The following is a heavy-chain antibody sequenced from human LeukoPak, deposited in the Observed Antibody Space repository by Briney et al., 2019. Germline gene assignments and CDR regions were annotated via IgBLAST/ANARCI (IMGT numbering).Heavy chain of an antibody. CDR3: ARDKGGGYNFDY. D-gene: IGHD5-24*01. CDR2: IIPIFGTA. V-gene: IGHV1-69*13. J-gene: IGHJ4*02. CDR1: GYTFTTYP. Sequence: ASVKVSCKASGYTFTTYPINWVRQAPGQGLEWMGGIIPIFGTANYAQKFQGRVTITADESTSTAYMELSSLRSEDTAVYYCARDKGGGYNFDYWGQGTLVTVSS.